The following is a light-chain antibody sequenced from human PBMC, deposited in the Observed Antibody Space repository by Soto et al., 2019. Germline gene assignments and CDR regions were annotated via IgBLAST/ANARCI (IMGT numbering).Light chain of an antibody. J-gene: IGKJ1*01. V-gene: IGKV3-20*01. CDR1: QSLSNSE. CDR3: QQHGPT. CDR2: GAS. Sequence: PGERATLSCRASQSLSNSELAWYQQKPGQAPRLLIYGASSRATGIPYRFSGSGSGKDFTLTISRLAPDDSPVLYRQQHGPTFAQGTKVDIK.